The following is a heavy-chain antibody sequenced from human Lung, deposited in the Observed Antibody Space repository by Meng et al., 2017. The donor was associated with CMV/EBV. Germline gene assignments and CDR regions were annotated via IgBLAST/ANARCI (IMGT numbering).Heavy chain of an antibody. CDR1: GFTFSSYG. J-gene: IGHJ6*02. V-gene: IGHV3-48*03. CDR3: ARDPLYDLGNFYYYGMDV. Sequence: SCVASGFTFSSYGVSWVHQAPGKGLEWVSYISGSGSTIYYADSVKGRFTISRDNAKNSLHLQMNSLRAEDTAVYYCARDPLYDLGNFYYYGMDVXGQGXTVTVSS. D-gene: IGHD3-3*01. CDR2: ISGSGSTI.